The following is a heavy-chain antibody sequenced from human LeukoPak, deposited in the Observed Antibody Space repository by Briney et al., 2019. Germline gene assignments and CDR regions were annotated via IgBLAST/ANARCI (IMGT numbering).Heavy chain of an antibody. D-gene: IGHD3-22*01. Sequence: VSVKVSCKASAYTFTDYSLHWVRQAPGQGLEWMGWINPNTGGTNYAQKFQGRVTMTSETSISTAYLELSSLRSDDTAVYYCARDHEDYDRSGYYSLGCWGQGTLVTVSS. J-gene: IGHJ4*02. CDR1: AYTFTDYS. V-gene: IGHV1-2*02. CDR2: INPNTGGT. CDR3: ARDHEDYDRSGYYSLGC.